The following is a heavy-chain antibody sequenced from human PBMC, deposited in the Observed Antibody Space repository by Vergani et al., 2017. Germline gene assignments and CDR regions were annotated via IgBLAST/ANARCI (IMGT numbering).Heavy chain of an antibody. D-gene: IGHD2-15*01. CDR1: GFTFDDYA. Sequence: EVQLVESGGVVVQPGGSLRLSCAASGFTFDDYAMHWVRQAPGKGLEWVSLISWDGGSTYYADSVKGRFTISRDNSKNSLYLQMNSLRAEDTALYYCAKDMRGCSGSSCYSYYYGMDVWGQGTTVTVSS. CDR3: AKDMRGCSGSSCYSYYYGMDV. CDR2: ISWDGGST. J-gene: IGHJ6*02. V-gene: IGHV3-43D*03.